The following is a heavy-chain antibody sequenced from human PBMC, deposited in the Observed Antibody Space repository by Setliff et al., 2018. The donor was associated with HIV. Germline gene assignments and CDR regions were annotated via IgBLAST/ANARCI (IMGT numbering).Heavy chain of an antibody. CDR3: ARTGDSSSSNLYYYYYMDV. V-gene: IGHV4-59*12. CDR2: IYYSGST. Sequence: PSETLSLTCTVSGGSISSYYWSWIRQPPGKGLEWIGYIYYSGSTNYNPSLKSRVTISVDTSKNQFSLKLSSVTAADTAVYYCARTGDSSSSNLYYYYYMDVWGKGTTVTVSS. CDR1: GGSISSYY. J-gene: IGHJ6*03. D-gene: IGHD6-6*01.